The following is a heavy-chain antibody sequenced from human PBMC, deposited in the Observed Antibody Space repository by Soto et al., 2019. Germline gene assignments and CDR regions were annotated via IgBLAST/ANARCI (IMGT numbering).Heavy chain of an antibody. V-gene: IGHV3-23*01. J-gene: IGHJ3*02. D-gene: IGHD1-1*01. CDR3: AKVPTGEMGTVFQAFDI. CDR2: ISHSGSST. CDR1: GFTFSNYA. Sequence: LRLSCAASGFTFSNYAMSWVRQSPWEWLEWVSSISHSGSSTYYADSVKGRFTISRDNSKNTLDLQMSTLRGEDTAVYYCAKVPTGEMGTVFQAFDIWGQGTMVTVSS.